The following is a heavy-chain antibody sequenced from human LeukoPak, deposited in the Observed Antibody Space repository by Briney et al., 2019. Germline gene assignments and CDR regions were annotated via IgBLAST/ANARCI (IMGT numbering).Heavy chain of an antibody. CDR2: IWSDGNNK. V-gene: IGHV3-33*01. CDR3: VRERGPYDAFDI. Sequence: SGGSLRLSCTASGFTFADYALSWFRQAPGKGLEWVSVIWSDGNNKFYVDSVKGRFTIFRDNSKNTLDLQLNSLRAEDTAMYYCVRERGPYDAFDIWGQGTMVTVSS. CDR1: GFTFADYA. J-gene: IGHJ3*02.